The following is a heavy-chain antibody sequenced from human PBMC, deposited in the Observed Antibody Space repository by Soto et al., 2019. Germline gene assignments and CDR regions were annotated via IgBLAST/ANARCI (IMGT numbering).Heavy chain of an antibody. CDR2: IYYSAST. Sequence: SETLSLTCTVSGGSISSSTYYWGWIRQPPGKGLEWIASIYYSASTYYNPSLKSRVTISVDTSKNQFYLKLSSVNAADTAVYYCATDHGDYVLNWLDPWGQGTLVTVS. D-gene: IGHD4-17*01. CDR3: ATDHGDYVLNWLDP. V-gene: IGHV4-39*02. J-gene: IGHJ5*02. CDR1: GGSISSSTYY.